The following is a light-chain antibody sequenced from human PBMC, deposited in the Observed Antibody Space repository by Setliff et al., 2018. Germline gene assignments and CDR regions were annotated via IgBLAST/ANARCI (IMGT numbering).Light chain of an antibody. CDR2: DVS. V-gene: IGLV2-14*01. J-gene: IGLJ1*01. CDR1: SSDVGGINH. Sequence: QSALAQPPSASGSPGQSVTISCTRTSSDVGGINHVSWYQQHPGKAPRLMIYDVSNRPSGVSNRFSGSKSGNTASLTISGLQAEDEAEYYCSSFTTTKTLLVFGTGTKGTVL. CDR3: SSFTTTKTLLV.